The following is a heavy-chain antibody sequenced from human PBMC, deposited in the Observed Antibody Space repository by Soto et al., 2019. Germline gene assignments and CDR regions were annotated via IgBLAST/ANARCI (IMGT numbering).Heavy chain of an antibody. CDR2: ISGSGGRT. V-gene: IGHV3-23*01. CDR1: GFIYSNYA. Sequence: SLRLSCAASGFIYSNYAMNWVRQAPGKGLEWVSAISGSGGRTYYSDSVKGRFTISRDNSKNTLYLQLNSLRAEDTAVYYCATLYYDILTGPFDYWGQGTQVTVSS. CDR3: ATLYYDILTGPFDY. J-gene: IGHJ4*02. D-gene: IGHD3-9*01.